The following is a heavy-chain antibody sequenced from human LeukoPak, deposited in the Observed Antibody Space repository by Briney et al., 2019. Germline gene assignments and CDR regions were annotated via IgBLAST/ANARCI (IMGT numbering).Heavy chain of an antibody. Sequence: GGSLRLSCAASGFAFSSYWMAWVRQAPGKGLEWVANIKQDGSETCYVDSVKGRFTISRDNAKNSLYLQMNILRAEDTAIYYCARRYYDTNGYYYGNYFDYWGQGTLVTVSS. CDR2: IKQDGSET. CDR1: GFAFSSYW. D-gene: IGHD3-22*01. J-gene: IGHJ4*02. V-gene: IGHV3-7*01. CDR3: ARRYYDTNGYYYGNYFDY.